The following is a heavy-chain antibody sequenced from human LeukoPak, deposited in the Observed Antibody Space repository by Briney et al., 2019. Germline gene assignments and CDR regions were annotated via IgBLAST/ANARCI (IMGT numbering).Heavy chain of an antibody. CDR2: IYYSGST. CDR3: ARGTTVEFFDY. J-gene: IGHJ4*02. CDR1: GGSISSGGYY. Sequence: SQTLSLTCTVSGGSISSGGYYWSWIRQHPVKGLEWIGYIYYSGSTYYNPSLKSRVTISVDTSKNQFSLKLSSVTAADTAVYYCARGTTVEFFDYWGQGTLVTVSS. V-gene: IGHV4-31*03. D-gene: IGHD4-23*01.